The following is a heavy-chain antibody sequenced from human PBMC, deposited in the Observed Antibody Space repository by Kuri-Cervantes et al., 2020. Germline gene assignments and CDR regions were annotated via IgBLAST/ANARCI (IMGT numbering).Heavy chain of an antibody. Sequence: GGSLRLSCAASGFTFSSYGMHWVRQAPGKGLEWVAVISYDGSNKYYADSVKGRFTISRDKSKNTLYLQMNSLRAEDTAVYYCAKGVGYCSGGSCWNWFDPWGQGTLVTVSS. CDR1: GFTFSSYG. J-gene: IGHJ5*02. CDR2: ISYDGSNK. V-gene: IGHV3-30*18. D-gene: IGHD2-15*01. CDR3: AKGVGYCSGGSCWNWFDP.